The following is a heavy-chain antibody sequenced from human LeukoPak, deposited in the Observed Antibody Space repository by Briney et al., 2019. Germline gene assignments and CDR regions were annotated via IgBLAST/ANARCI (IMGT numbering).Heavy chain of an antibody. CDR3: ARELVEIAAAATDY. CDR1: GFTFSSYS. D-gene: IGHD6-13*01. J-gene: IGHJ4*02. CDR2: ISSSSSYI. V-gene: IGHV3-21*01. Sequence: GGSLRLSCAASGFTFSSYSMNWVRSAPGKGLEWVSSISSSSSYIYYADSVKGRVTISRDNAKNSLYLQMNSLRVEDTAVYYCARELVEIAAAATDYWGQGTLVTVSS.